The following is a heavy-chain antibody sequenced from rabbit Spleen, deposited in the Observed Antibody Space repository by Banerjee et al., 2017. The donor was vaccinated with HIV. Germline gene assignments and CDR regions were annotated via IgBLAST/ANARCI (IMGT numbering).Heavy chain of an antibody. D-gene: IGHD1-1*01. CDR2: IETGSSGFT. V-gene: IGHV1S40*01. CDR1: GVSFGGDSY. CDR3: ARDTSSSFSSYGMDL. Sequence: VESGGDLVKPGASLTLTCIASGVSFGGDSYMCWVRQAPGKGLEWIACIETGSSGFTYFASWAKGRFTISKPSSTTVTLQMTSLTAADTATYFCARDTSSSFSSYGMDLWGPGTLVTVS. J-gene: IGHJ6*01.